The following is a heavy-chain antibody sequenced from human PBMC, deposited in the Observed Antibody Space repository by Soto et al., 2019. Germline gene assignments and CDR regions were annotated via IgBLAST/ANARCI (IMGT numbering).Heavy chain of an antibody. Sequence: SETLSLTCTVSGGSISSYYWSWIRQPPGKGLEWIGYIYYSGSTNYNPSLKSRVTISVDTSKNQFSLKLSSVTAADTAVYYCARQAHRGPWLLFDYWGQGTLVTVSS. V-gene: IGHV4-59*08. CDR2: IYYSGST. CDR3: ARQAHRGPWLLFDY. CDR1: GGSISSYY. J-gene: IGHJ4*02. D-gene: IGHD3-3*01.